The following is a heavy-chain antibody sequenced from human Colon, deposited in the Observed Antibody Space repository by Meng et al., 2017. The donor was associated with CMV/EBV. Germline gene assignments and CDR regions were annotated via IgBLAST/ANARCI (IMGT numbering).Heavy chain of an antibody. V-gene: IGHV1-18*01. J-gene: IGHJ1*01. CDR2: ISAYTGDT. CDR3: VRESQSGSYIYLQH. CDR1: GYTFTNYG. D-gene: IGHD1-26*01. Sequence: QVPLVQSGAEGKKPGASVKVSCKASGYTFTNYGISWVRQAPGQGLEWMGWISAYTGDTYYAQKFQGRVTMTTDTSTSTAYMELRSLRSDDTAVYYCVRESQSGSYIYLQHWGQGTLVTVSS.